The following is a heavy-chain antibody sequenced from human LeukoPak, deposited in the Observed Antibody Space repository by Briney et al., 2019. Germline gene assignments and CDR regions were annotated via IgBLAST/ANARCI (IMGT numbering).Heavy chain of an antibody. CDR3: ARRAYSSSFDY. V-gene: IGHV1-18*01. CDR1: GYTFTSYG. Sequence: ASVKVSCKASGYTFTSYGISWVRPAPGQGLEWMGWISAYNGNTNYAQKLQGRVTMTTDTSTSTAYMELSSLRSEDTAVYYCARRAYSSSFDYWGQGTLVTVSS. D-gene: IGHD6-6*01. J-gene: IGHJ4*02. CDR2: ISAYNGNT.